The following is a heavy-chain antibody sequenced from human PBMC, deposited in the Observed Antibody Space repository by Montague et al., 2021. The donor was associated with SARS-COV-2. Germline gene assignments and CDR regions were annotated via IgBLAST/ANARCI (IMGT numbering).Heavy chain of an antibody. Sequence: SETLSLTCAVAGGSFNFYYWSWIRQPPGKGLEWIWDINNSGSTNTNSSLKTRVTISIDTSKNQFSLKLSSVTAADTAVYYCARVQEVYGVNGDFDYWGQGTLVTVSS. CDR3: ARVQEVYGVNGDFDY. J-gene: IGHJ4*02. CDR2: INNSGST. D-gene: IGHD2-8*01. CDR1: GGSFNFYY. V-gene: IGHV4-34*01.